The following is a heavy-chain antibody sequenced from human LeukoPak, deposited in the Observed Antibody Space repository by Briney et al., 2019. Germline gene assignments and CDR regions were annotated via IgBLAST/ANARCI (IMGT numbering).Heavy chain of an antibody. J-gene: IGHJ4*02. V-gene: IGHV2-5*02. CDR1: GFSLSTSGVG. CDR3: AHLPYDFWSGYSNRYYFDY. D-gene: IGHD3-3*01. Sequence: GPTLVKPTQTLTLTCTFSGFSLSTSGVGVGWIRQPPGKALEWLALIYWDDDKRYSPSLKSRPTITKDTSKNQVVLTMTNIDPVDTATYYCAHLPYDFWSGYSNRYYFDYWGQGTLVNVSS. CDR2: IYWDDDK.